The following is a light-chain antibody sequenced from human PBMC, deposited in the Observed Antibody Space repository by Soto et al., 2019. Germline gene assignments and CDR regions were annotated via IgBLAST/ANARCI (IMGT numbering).Light chain of an antibody. CDR3: CSYAGSYTLWV. CDR1: SSDVGAYNY. J-gene: IGLJ3*02. CDR2: DVS. Sequence: QSALTQPRSVSGSPGQSVTISCTGTSSDVGAYNYVSWYQQHPGKAPKLIIYDVSKRPSGVPDRFSGSKSGNTASLTIPGLQDDDEADYYCCSYAGSYTLWVFGGGTKVTVL. V-gene: IGLV2-11*01.